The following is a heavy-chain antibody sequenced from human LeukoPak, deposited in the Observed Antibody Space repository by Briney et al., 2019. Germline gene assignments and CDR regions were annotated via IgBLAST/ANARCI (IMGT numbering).Heavy chain of an antibody. CDR3: ARRQIGGSYYWD. V-gene: IGHV4-34*01. D-gene: IGHD1-26*01. J-gene: IGHJ4*02. CDR1: GGSFSGYY. CDR2: INHSGST. Sequence: SETLSLTCAVYGGSFSGYYWSWIRQPPGKGLEWIGEINHSGSTNYDPSLKSRVTISVDTSKNQFSLKLSSVTAADTAVYYCARRQIGGSYYWDWGQGTLVTVSS.